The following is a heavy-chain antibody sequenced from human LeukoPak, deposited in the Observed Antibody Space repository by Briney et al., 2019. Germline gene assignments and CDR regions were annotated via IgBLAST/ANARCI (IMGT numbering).Heavy chain of an antibody. V-gene: IGHV3-30-3*01. D-gene: IGHD2-21*01. Sequence: GRSLRLSCAASGFTFSSYTMHWVRQAPGKGLEWVAVISYDESNKYYADSVKGRFTISRDNSKNTLYLQMNSLRAEDTAVYYCARDLRLKELAYCGGDCFDYWGQGTLVTVSS. J-gene: IGHJ4*02. CDR1: GFTFSSYT. CDR2: ISYDESNK. CDR3: ARDLRLKELAYCGGDCFDY.